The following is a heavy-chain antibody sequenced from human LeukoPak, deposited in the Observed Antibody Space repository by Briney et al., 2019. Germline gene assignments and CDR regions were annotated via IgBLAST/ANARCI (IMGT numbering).Heavy chain of an antibody. CDR2: IYSVGTT. D-gene: IGHD6-19*01. V-gene: IGHV3-53*01. Sequence: PGGSLRLSCAASGFTFSDYYMSWIRQAPGKGLEWVSLIYSVGTTYSADSVRGRFTISRDNSKNTLYLQMSSLRAEDTAVYYCARGNGWYDYWGQGTLVTVSS. J-gene: IGHJ4*02. CDR3: ARGNGWYDY. CDR1: GFTFSDYY.